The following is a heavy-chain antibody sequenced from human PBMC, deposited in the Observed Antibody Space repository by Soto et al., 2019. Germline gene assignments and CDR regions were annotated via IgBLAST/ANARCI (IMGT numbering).Heavy chain of an antibody. Sequence: QVQLVQSGAEVKKPGASVKVSCKASGYTFTSYYMHWVRQAPGQGLEWMGIINPSGGTTTYAQNFQGRVTMTRDTSTSTFYMQLSSLRSEDTALYYCASGGFGATVTSWGQGTLVNVSS. J-gene: IGHJ4*02. D-gene: IGHD4-17*01. CDR2: INPSGGTT. CDR1: GYTFTSYY. V-gene: IGHV1-46*01. CDR3: ASGGFGATVTS.